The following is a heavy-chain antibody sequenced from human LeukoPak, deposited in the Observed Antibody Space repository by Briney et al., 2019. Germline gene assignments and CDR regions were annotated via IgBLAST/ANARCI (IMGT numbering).Heavy chain of an antibody. CDR1: GGSITSDF. CDR3: ARDLVRGYSYGVFDY. J-gene: IGHJ4*02. V-gene: IGHV4-59*08. Sequence: KSSETLSLTCTVSGGSITSDFWSWIRQPPGKGLEWIGYSYYRGSTNYNPSLQSRVTISVDTSKNQFSLKLSSVTAADTAVYYCARDLVRGYSYGVFDYWGQGTLVTVSS. D-gene: IGHD5-18*01. CDR2: SYYRGST.